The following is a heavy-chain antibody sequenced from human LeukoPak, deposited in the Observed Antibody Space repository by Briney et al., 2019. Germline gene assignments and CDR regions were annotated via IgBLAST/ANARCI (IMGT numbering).Heavy chain of an antibody. V-gene: IGHV4-61*02. CDR3: AIGPLFSWDCFGNGGFDP. Sequence: PSQTLSLTCTVSGASISSGSYYWTWIRQPAGKGLEWIERRYTSGSTNYNPSLRIRVTISVDTSKNQFSLKLSSVTAADTAVYYCAIGPLFSWDCFGNGGFDPWGQGTLVIVSS. D-gene: IGHD2-21*02. CDR2: RYTSGST. J-gene: IGHJ5*02. CDR1: GASISSGSYY.